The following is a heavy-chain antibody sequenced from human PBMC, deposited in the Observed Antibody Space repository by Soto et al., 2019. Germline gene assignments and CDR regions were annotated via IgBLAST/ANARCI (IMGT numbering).Heavy chain of an antibody. J-gene: IGHJ4*02. CDR2: IYYSGST. V-gene: IGHV4-59*08. CDR1: GGSISSYY. CDR3: ARHFCHTMVRGVHHCYFDY. D-gene: IGHD3-10*01. Sequence: SETLSLTCTVSGGSISSYYWSWIRQPPGKGLEWIGYIYYSGSTNYNPSLKSRVTISVDTSKNQFSLKLSSVTAADTAVYYCARHFCHTMVRGVHHCYFDYWGQGTLVTVSS.